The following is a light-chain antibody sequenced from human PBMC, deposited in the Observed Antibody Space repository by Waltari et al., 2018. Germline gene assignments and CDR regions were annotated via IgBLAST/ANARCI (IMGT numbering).Light chain of an antibody. V-gene: IGLV4-69*01. CDR2: VNSDGSH. J-gene: IGLJ3*02. CDR1: SGHSNYA. Sequence: QLLLTQSPSASASLGASVKLTCTLSSGHSNYAIAWHQQQPDKGPRYLMKVNSDGSHIKGDGVPDRFSGSSSGAERYLTISSLQSEDEADDYCQTGGFGIWVFGGGTKLTVL. CDR3: QTGGFGIWV.